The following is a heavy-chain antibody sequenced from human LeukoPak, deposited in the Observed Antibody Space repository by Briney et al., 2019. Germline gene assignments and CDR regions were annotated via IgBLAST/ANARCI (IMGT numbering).Heavy chain of an antibody. V-gene: IGHV3-30*18. D-gene: IGHD2-2*01. CDR3: AKHPQVLSDYFDY. Sequence: GGSLRLSCAASGFTFSRYIMHWVRQAPGKGLEWVTFISNDGRNKYYADSVRGRFTISRDNSKNTLYLQMNSLRAEDTAVYYCAKHPQVLSDYFDYWGQGTLVTVSS. CDR1: GFTFSRYI. CDR2: ISNDGRNK. J-gene: IGHJ4*02.